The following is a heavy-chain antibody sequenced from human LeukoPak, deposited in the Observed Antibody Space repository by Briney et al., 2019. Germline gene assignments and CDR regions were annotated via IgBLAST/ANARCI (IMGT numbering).Heavy chain of an antibody. CDR3: ARGGIRARNWFDP. J-gene: IGHJ5*02. D-gene: IGHD3-16*01. CDR1: GGSISSSY. V-gene: IGHV4-59*12. Sequence: PSETLSLTCTVSGGSISSSYWSWIRQPPGKGLEWIGYIYYSGNTNYNPSLKSRVTISVDTSKNQFSLKLSSVTAADTAVYYCARGGIRARNWFDPWGQGTLVTVSS. CDR2: IYYSGNT.